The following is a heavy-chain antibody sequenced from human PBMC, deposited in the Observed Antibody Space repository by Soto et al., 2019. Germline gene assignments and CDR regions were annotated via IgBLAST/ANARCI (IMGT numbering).Heavy chain of an antibody. CDR3: AREGGDWNYSHLWSSLAD. CDR2: INPNSGGT. J-gene: IGHJ4*02. Sequence: GASVKVSFKASGYTFTGYYMHWVRQAPGQGLEWMGWINPNSGGTNYAQKFQGWVTMTRDTSISTAYMELSRLRSDDTAVYYCAREGGDWNYSHLWSSLADWGQGTLVTVSS. V-gene: IGHV1-2*04. CDR1: GYTFTGYY. D-gene: IGHD1-7*01.